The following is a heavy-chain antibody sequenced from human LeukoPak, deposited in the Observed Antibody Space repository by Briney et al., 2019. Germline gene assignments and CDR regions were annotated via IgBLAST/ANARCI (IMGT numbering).Heavy chain of an antibody. Sequence: GGSLRLSCAASGFTVSTNYMSWVRQAPGKGLEWVSVIYPGGYTYYADSVKGRFTISRDSSNNTLYLQINSLRAEDTATYYCAKGAARTCFEHWGQGILVAVSS. CDR1: GFTVSTNY. CDR2: IYPGGYT. V-gene: IGHV3-53*01. D-gene: IGHD6-6*01. J-gene: IGHJ4*02. CDR3: AKGAARTCFEH.